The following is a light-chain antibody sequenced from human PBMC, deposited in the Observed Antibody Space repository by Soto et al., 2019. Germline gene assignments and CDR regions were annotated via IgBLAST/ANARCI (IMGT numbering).Light chain of an antibody. CDR2: WAS. Sequence: DIVMTQSPDSLAVSLGERATINCKSSQTDLYHSNNRNYLAWYQQKPGQPPKLLIYWASTRGSGVAARFSGSGSGRDFPLTISSLQAEDVAVYYCQQYYSTPQTFGQGTKVQIK. V-gene: IGKV4-1*01. CDR3: QQYYSTPQT. J-gene: IGKJ1*01. CDR1: QTDLYHSNNRNY.